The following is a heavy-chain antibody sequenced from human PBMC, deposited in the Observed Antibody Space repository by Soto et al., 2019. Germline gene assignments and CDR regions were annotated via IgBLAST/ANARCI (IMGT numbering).Heavy chain of an antibody. CDR3: ARAGAATLSDY. V-gene: IGHV4-59*01. CDR1: GGSISNYY. Sequence: QVQLQESGPGLVKPSETLSLTCTVSGGSISNYYWSWIRQPPGKGLEWIGYIYYSGSANYNPSLKSRVPISVDTSKNQFSLKLSSVTAADPAVYYCARAGAATLSDYWGQGTLVTVSS. J-gene: IGHJ4*02. CDR2: IYYSGSA. D-gene: IGHD2-15*01.